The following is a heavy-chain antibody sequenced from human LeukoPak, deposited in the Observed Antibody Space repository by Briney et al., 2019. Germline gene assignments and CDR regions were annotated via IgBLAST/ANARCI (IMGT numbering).Heavy chain of an antibody. J-gene: IGHJ4*02. Sequence: GGSLRLSCAASGFTFSSYAMHWVRQAPGKGLEWVAVIWYDGSNKYYADSVKGRFTISRDNSKNTLYLQMNSLRAEDTAVYYCARDRGYSYGLDYWGQGTLVTVSS. CDR3: ARDRGYSYGLDY. D-gene: IGHD5-18*01. CDR2: IWYDGSNK. V-gene: IGHV3-33*08. CDR1: GFTFSSYA.